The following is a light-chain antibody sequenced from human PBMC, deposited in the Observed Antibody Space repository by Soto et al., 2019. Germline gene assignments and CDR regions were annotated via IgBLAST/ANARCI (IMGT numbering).Light chain of an antibody. J-gene: IGKJ1*01. Sequence: DIQMTQSPPTLSTSVGDRVTISCRASESITNWLAWYQHKPGKAPKLLIYKASSLESGVPSRFSGSGSGTEFTLTISSLQPDDFATYYCQQYKSPPWTFGQGTKV. CDR1: ESITNW. CDR2: KAS. CDR3: QQYKSPPWT. V-gene: IGKV1-5*03.